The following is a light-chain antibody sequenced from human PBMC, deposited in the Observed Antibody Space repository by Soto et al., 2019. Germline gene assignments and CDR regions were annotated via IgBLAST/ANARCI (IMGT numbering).Light chain of an antibody. CDR3: QQYNNWPPT. J-gene: IGKJ1*01. CDR1: QSVSSN. Sequence: EIVMTQSPATLSVSPGERATLCCRASQSVSSNLAWYQRKPGQVPRLLCSGASTRAIGVPARFSGSGSGTEFTLTISSLQSEDFAVYYCQQYNNWPPTFGQGTKV. V-gene: IGKV3-15*01. CDR2: GAS.